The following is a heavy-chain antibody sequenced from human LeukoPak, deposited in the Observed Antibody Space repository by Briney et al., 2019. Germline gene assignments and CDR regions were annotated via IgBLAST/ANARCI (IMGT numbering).Heavy chain of an antibody. V-gene: IGHV1-18*01. J-gene: IGHJ4*02. CDR1: GYTFTSYG. CDR3: ARGQDYYDSSGYWGY. CDR2: ISAYNGNT. D-gene: IGHD3-22*01. Sequence: GASVKVSCKAPGYTFTSYGISWVRQAPGQGLEWMGWISAYNGNTNYAQKLQGRVTMTTDTSTSTAYMELRSLRSDDTAVYYCARGQDYYDSSGYWGYWGQGTLVTVSS.